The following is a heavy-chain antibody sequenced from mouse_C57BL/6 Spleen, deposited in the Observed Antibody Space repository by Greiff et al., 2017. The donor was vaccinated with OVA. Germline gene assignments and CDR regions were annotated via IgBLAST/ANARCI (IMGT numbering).Heavy chain of an antibody. Sequence: EVQLQESGAELVRPGASVKLSCTASGFNIKDDYMHWVKQRPEQGLEWIGWIDPENGDTEYDSKFQGKATITADTSSNTAYLQLSSLTSEDTAVYYCTYSWDGVSPWFAYWGQGTLVTVSA. V-gene: IGHV14-4*01. D-gene: IGHD4-1*01. J-gene: IGHJ3*01. CDR1: GFNIKDDY. CDR3: TYSWDGVSPWFAY. CDR2: IDPENGDT.